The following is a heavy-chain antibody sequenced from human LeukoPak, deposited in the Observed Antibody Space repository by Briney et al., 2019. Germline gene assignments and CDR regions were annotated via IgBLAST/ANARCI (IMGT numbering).Heavy chain of an antibody. V-gene: IGHV3-30-3*01. D-gene: IGHD3-16*02. Sequence: GGSLRLSCEASGFTFDNYAMHWVRQAPGRRLEWVAVISFDGTQEYYPDSVKGRFTISRDNSENTLYLQMNGLKTEDTAVYYCAREGSIVARTDYWGQGALVIVSS. J-gene: IGHJ4*02. CDR2: ISFDGTQE. CDR1: GFTFDNYA. CDR3: AREGSIVARTDY.